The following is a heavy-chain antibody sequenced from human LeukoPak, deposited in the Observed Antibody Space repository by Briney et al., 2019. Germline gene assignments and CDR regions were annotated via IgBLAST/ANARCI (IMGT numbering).Heavy chain of an antibody. J-gene: IGHJ4*02. V-gene: IGHV1-8*01. CDR2: MNPNSANT. D-gene: IGHD2-8*01. Sequence: GASMKVSCKASGYTFTSYDINWVRQATGQGLEWMGWMNPNSANTGYAQKFQGRVTMTRNTSISTAYMELSSLRSEDTAVYYCGRGRGNGRPENYFDYWGQGTLVTVSS. CDR3: GRGRGNGRPENYFDY. CDR1: GYTFTSYD.